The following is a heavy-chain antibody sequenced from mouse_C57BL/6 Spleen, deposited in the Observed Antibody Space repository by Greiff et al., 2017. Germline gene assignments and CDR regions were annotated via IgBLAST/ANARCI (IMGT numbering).Heavy chain of an antibody. V-gene: IGHV1-72*01. CDR2: IGPNSGGT. CDR3: ERSDYGSLPY. Sequence: QVQLQQPGAELVKPGASVKLSCKASGYTFTSYWMHWVKQRPGRGLEWIGRIGPNSGGTKYNEKFKSKATLTVDKPSSTAYMQLSSLASEDSAVYIGERSDYGSLPYWGQGTLVTVSA. J-gene: IGHJ3*01. D-gene: IGHD1-1*01. CDR1: GYTFTSYW.